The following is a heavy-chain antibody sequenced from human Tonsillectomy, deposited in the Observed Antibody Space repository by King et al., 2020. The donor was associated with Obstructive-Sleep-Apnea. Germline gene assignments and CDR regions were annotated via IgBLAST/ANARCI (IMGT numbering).Heavy chain of an antibody. J-gene: IGHJ4*02. Sequence: QLVQSGGGVVQPGRSLRLSCAASGFTFSSYAMHWVRQAPGKGLEWVAVISYDGSNKYYADSVKGRFTISRDNSKNTLYLQMNSLRAEDTAVYYCARGADYYDSSGYYFDYWGQGTLVTVSS. V-gene: IGHV3-30-3*01. CDR2: ISYDGSNK. D-gene: IGHD3-22*01. CDR3: ARGADYYDSSGYYFDY. CDR1: GFTFSSYA.